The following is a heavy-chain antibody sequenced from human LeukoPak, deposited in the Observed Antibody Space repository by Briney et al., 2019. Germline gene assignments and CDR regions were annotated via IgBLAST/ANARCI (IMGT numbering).Heavy chain of an antibody. CDR3: ARLIVGATDFDY. CDR2: INHSGST. D-gene: IGHD1-26*01. Sequence: SETLSLTCAVYGESFRGYYWSWIRQPPGKGLEWIGEINHSGSTSYNPSLKSRVTISVDTSKNQFSLKLSSVAAADTAVYYCARLIVGATDFDYWGQGTLVTVSS. J-gene: IGHJ4*02. V-gene: IGHV4-34*01. CDR1: GESFRGYY.